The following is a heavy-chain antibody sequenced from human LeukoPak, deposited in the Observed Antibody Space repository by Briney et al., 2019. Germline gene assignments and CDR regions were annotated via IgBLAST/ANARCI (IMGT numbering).Heavy chain of an antibody. CDR2: FYHSGST. V-gene: IGHV4-38-2*02. Sequence: SETLSLTCSVSGHSISSDYYWGWIRQAPVKGLEWIGSFYHSGSTYYNPSLKSRVTISVDTSKNQFSLNLSSVTAADTAVYYCARAPHFFDTSGSRYYFDYWGQGALVTVSS. D-gene: IGHD3-22*01. CDR1: GHSISSDYY. J-gene: IGHJ4*02. CDR3: ARAPHFFDTSGSRYYFDY.